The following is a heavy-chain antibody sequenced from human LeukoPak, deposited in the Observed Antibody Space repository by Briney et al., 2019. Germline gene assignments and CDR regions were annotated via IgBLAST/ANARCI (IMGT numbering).Heavy chain of an antibody. CDR1: GFSFSDYA. V-gene: IGHV3-23*01. Sequence: GGSLRLSCAASGFSFSDYAMAWVRQAPGKGLEWVSVITGGGGLTHYAGSVKGRFTLSRDNSKNTLYLQMNNLRVEDTARYYCAKDGLYYDGSTHIYYFDYWGQGTLVAVSS. CDR3: AKDGLYYDGSTHIYYFDY. D-gene: IGHD3-22*01. J-gene: IGHJ4*02. CDR2: ITGGGGLT.